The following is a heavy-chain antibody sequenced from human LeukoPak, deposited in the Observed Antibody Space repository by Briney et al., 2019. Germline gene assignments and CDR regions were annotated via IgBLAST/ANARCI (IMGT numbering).Heavy chain of an antibody. CDR1: GFTVSNNY. J-gene: IGHJ3*01. V-gene: IGHV3-53*01. Sequence: GGSLRLSCAASGFTVSNNYMSCVRQAPGKGLQWVSGIYSGGTTNYTASLKSRFTISRDNSKNTIYPQLNSLRAADTAVFYCGRRGGSIFGVVTDAFDVWGDGAMVTASS. D-gene: IGHD3-3*01. CDR3: GRRGGSIFGVVTDAFDV. CDR2: IYSGGTT.